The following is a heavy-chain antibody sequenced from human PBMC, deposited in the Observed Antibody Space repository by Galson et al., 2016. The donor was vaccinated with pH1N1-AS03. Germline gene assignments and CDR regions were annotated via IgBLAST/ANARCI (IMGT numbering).Heavy chain of an antibody. CDR1: GFSLSNYW. D-gene: IGHD3-10*01. CDR2: INKDGSEK. V-gene: IGHV3-7*01. J-gene: IGHJ4*02. CDR3: ARLPRGPWRFDY. Sequence: SLRLSCAVSGFSLSNYWMTWVRQAPGKGLEWVANINKDGSEKSYVDSVKGRFTISRDTAKNSVFLQMNRVRGEDRAVYYCARLPRGPWRFDYWGQGTLVTVSS.